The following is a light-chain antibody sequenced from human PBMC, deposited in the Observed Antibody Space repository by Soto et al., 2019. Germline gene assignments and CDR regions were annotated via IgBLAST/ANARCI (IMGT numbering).Light chain of an antibody. J-gene: IGKJ4*02. V-gene: IGKV1-12*01. CDR1: RVISNC. Sequence: QRTKPSSSVSAFVRDRVTITYRARRVISNCLAWYQQKPGQAPKLLIHGASSRESGVPDRFSGSGSGTDFTLTTSRLEPEDFAAYYCQQYDSSPLTFGRGTKVDIK. CDR3: QQYDSSPLT. CDR2: GAS.